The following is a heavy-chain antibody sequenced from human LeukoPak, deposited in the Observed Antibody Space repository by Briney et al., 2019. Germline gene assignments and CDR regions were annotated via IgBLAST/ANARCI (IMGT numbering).Heavy chain of an antibody. V-gene: IGHV4-59*01. D-gene: IGHD6-19*01. CDR3: ARDSSGWYELDY. Sequence: SETLSLTCTVSGGSISSYYWSWIRQPPGKGLEWIGYIYYSGSTNYNPSLKSRVTISVDTSKNQFSLKLSSVTAADTAVYYCARDSSGWYELDYWGQGTLVTVSS. J-gene: IGHJ4*02. CDR2: IYYSGST. CDR1: GGSISSYY.